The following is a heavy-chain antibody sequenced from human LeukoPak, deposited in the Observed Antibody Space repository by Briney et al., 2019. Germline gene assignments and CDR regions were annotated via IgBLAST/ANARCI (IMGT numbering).Heavy chain of an antibody. CDR2: IYSSGST. V-gene: IGHV4-4*07. D-gene: IGHD1-26*01. Sequence: PSETLSLTXTVSGGSISSYYWSWIRQPAGKGLEWVGRIYSSGSTNDNPSLKSRVTMSVDTSKNQFSLKLTSVTAADTAVYYCARARSGSLDYWGQGTLVTVSS. CDR3: ARARSGSLDY. J-gene: IGHJ4*02. CDR1: GGSISSYY.